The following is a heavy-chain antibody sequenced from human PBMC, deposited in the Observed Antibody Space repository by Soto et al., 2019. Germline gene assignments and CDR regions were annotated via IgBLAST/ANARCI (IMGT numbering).Heavy chain of an antibody. CDR2: IYYSGST. CDR3: ARGGWYPIDYYYYYMDV. V-gene: IGHV4-59*01. J-gene: IGHJ6*03. D-gene: IGHD2-15*01. CDR1: GGSISSYY. Sequence: PSETLSLTCTVSGGSISSYYWSWIRQPPGKGLEWIGYIYYSGSTNYNPSLKSRVTISVDTSKNQFSLKLSSVTAADTAVYYCARGGWYPIDYYYYYMDVWGKGTTVTVSS.